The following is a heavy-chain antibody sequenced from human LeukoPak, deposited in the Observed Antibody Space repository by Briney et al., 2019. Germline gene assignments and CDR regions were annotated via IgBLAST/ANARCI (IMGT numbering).Heavy chain of an antibody. V-gene: IGHV4-34*01. CDR2: INHSGST. J-gene: IGHJ4*02. CDR1: GGSFSGYY. CDR3: ARVITGTTRRFDY. Sequence: KTSETLSLTCAVYGGSFSGYYWSWIRQPPGKGLEWIGEINHSGSTNYNPSLKSRVTISVDTSKNQFSLKLSSVTAADTAVYYCARVITGTTRRFDYWGQGTLVTVSS. D-gene: IGHD1-7*01.